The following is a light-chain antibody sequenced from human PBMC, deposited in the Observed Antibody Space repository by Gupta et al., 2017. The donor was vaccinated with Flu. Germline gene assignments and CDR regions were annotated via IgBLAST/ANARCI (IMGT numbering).Light chain of an antibody. CDR3: RQALQTPFT. CDR1: QSLLHSNGYNY. V-gene: IGKV2-28*01. CDR2: LGS. J-gene: IGKJ3*01. Sequence: DIVMTQSPLSLPVTPGEPASISCRSSQSLLHSNGYNYLDWYLQKPGQSPQLLIYLGSNRASGVPDRFSGSGSGTXFTLKIXIVEAEDVGVYYCRQALQTPFTFGXGTKVDIK.